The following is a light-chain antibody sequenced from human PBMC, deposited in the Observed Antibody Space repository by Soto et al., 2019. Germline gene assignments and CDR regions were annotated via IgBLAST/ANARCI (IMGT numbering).Light chain of an antibody. Sequence: DIVMTQSPDSLAVSLGERATINYKSSQSVLYSSNNKNYLVWYQQKSGQPPKLLISWASTRESGVPDRFSGGGSGTDFTLTISSLQAEDVAVYYCQQSYSLPYTFGQGTKLEIK. V-gene: IGKV4-1*01. CDR1: QSVLYSSNNKNY. CDR3: QQSYSLPYT. J-gene: IGKJ2*01. CDR2: WAS.